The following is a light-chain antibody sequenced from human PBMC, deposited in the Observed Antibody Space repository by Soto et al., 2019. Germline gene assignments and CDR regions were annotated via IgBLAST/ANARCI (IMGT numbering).Light chain of an antibody. V-gene: IGLV2-8*01. CDR2: EVT. J-gene: IGLJ3*02. CDR1: SSDVGNYNY. Sequence: QSALTQPPSASGSPGQSVTISCTGTSSDVGNYNYVSWYQQHPGKAPKLMIYEVTKRPSGVPDRFSGSKSGNTASLTDSGLQAEDEADYYCSSYAGSKTLFGGGTKLTVL. CDR3: SSYAGSKTL.